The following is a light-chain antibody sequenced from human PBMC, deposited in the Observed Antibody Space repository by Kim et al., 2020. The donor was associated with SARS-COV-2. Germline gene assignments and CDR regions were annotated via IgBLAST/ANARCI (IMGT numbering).Light chain of an antibody. J-gene: IGKJ2*01. CDR1: HSVSSW. CDR3: QQYSGFT. CDR2: DAS. V-gene: IGKV1-5*01. Sequence: DIQMTQSPSTLSATVGDRVTITCRASHSVSSWLAWYQQKPGKAPKLVIYDASSLQSGVPSRFSGSGSGTEFTLTINSLQPDDIATYYCQQYSGFTFGQGTKVDI.